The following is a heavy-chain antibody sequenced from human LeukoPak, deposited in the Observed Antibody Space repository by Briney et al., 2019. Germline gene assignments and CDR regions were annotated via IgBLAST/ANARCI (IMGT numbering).Heavy chain of an antibody. CDR3: GRGGTYNFFDS. Sequence: ASVKVSCKASGYIFTRYNINWVRQSPGQGLEWMGWISAYNGDTNYAQKFQGRVTMTTCTATRTAFWELRSLRAHDTAVYYYGRGGTYNFFDSWGDGPVVTSSS. V-gene: IGHV1-18*04. CDR2: ISAYNGDT. J-gene: IGHJ5*01. CDR1: GYIFTRYN. D-gene: IGHD1-1*01.